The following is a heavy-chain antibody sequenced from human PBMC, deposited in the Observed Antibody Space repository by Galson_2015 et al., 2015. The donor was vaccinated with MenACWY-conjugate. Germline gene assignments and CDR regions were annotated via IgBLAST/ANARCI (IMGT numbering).Heavy chain of an antibody. V-gene: IGHV3-73*01. CDR2: IGSKRTNNAT. CDR3: TRQSPLNFDY. J-gene: IGHJ4*02. CDR1: GFSFGDSA. Sequence: SLRLSCAASGFSFGDSAMHWVRQASGKGLEWVGRIGSKRTNNATTYAASVRGRFTISRDESERVAYLHMNSLKTEDTAICYCTRQSPLNFDYWGQGVLVTVSS.